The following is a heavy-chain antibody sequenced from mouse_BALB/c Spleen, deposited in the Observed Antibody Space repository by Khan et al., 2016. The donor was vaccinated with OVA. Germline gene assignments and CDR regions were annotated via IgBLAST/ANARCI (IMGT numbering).Heavy chain of an antibody. CDR2: ISYSGNT. CDR3: ARIQGGDFDY. J-gene: IGHJ2*01. CDR1: GYSITSDYA. Sequence: VQLKESGPGLVKPSQSLSLTCTVTGYSITSDYAWNWIRQFPGNKLEWMGYISYSGNTKYNPSLKSRISINRDTSKHQFFLQLNFVTIEDTATYYCARIQGGDFDYWGQGTTLTVSS. D-gene: IGHD3-2*02. V-gene: IGHV3-2*02.